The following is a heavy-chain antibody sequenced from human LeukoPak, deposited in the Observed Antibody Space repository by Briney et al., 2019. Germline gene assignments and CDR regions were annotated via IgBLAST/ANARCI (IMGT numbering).Heavy chain of an antibody. J-gene: IGHJ4*02. V-gene: IGHV4-39*01. CDR1: GVSISSSNSY. Sequence: SETLSLTCTVSGVSISSSNSYWGWIRQPPGKGLEWIGSIYYSGNTYYNASLKSQVSISIDTSKNRFSLKLTSVTAADTAVYYCARQAGSGLFILPGGQGTLVTVSS. CDR3: ARQAGSGLFILP. D-gene: IGHD3/OR15-3a*01. CDR2: IYYSGNT.